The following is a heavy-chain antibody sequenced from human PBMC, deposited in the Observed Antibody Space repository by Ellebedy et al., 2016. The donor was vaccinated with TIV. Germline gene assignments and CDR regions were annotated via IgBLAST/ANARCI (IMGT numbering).Heavy chain of an antibody. D-gene: IGHD4-23*01. Sequence: SETLSLXXSVSGGSINSYYWSWIRQSPVKGLEWIGHVHYSGGTKYSPSLKSRVFISIDTSKNQFSLKLSSVTAADTAVYYCARDSSNSRWYLWGQGTLVTVSS. V-gene: IGHV4-59*01. J-gene: IGHJ5*02. CDR2: VHYSGGT. CDR3: ARDSSNSRWYL. CDR1: GGSINSYY.